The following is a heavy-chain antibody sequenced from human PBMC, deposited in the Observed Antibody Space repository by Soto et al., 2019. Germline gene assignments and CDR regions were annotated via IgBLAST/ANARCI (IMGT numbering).Heavy chain of an antibody. CDR2: ISSSSSYI. CDR3: ARDQGDSSGWYPYYYYGMDV. CDR1: GFTFRSYS. Sequence: PGGSLRLSCAASGFTFRSYSMNWVRQAPGKGLEWVSSISSSSSYIYYADSVKGRFTISRDNAKNSLYLQMNSLRAEDTAVYYCARDQGDSSGWYPYYYYGMDVWGQGTTVTVSS. D-gene: IGHD6-19*01. V-gene: IGHV3-21*01. J-gene: IGHJ6*02.